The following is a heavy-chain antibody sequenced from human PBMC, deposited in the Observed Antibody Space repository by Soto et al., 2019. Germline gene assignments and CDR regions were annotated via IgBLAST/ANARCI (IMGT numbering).Heavy chain of an antibody. Sequence: SETLSLTCAVYGGSFSGYYWSWIRQPPGKGLEWIGEINHSGSTNYNPSLKSRVTISVDTSKNQFSLKLSSVTAADTAVYYCARGFRVFYYYDSSGAEYFQHWGQGTLVTVSS. J-gene: IGHJ1*01. CDR1: GGSFSGYY. V-gene: IGHV4-34*01. CDR2: INHSGST. D-gene: IGHD3-22*01. CDR3: ARGFRVFYYYDSSGAEYFQH.